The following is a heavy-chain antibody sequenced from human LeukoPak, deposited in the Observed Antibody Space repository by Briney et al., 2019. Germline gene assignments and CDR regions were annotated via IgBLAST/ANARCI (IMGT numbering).Heavy chain of an antibody. Sequence: HPGGSLRLSCAASGFTFSSYAMSWVRQAPGKGLEWVSGTTTSGVTTYYADSVKGRLTISRDNSKSTLYLQMNSLRAEDTAVYYCATYGSGSYYGKVFDYWGQGTLVTVSS. CDR1: GFTFSSYA. V-gene: IGHV3-23*01. J-gene: IGHJ4*02. CDR3: ATYGSGSYYGKVFDY. CDR2: TTTSGVTT. D-gene: IGHD3-10*01.